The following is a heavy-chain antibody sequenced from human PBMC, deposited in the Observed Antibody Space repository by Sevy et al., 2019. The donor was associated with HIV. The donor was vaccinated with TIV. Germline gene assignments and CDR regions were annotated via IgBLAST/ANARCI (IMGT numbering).Heavy chain of an antibody. J-gene: IGHJ6*02. CDR3: ARVMGV. Sequence: GGSLRLSCVGAGISISSHWMNWVRQSPGKGLEWVANINQDGSEIYYVSSVKGRFTISRDNARNSGYLQMHSLSVEDSGVYYCARVMGVWGQGTTVTVSS. CDR1: GISISSHW. CDR2: INQDGSEI. V-gene: IGHV3-7*01.